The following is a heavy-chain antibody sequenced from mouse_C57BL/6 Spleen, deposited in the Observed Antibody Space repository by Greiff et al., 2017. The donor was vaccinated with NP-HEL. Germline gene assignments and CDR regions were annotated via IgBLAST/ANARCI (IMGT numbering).Heavy chain of an antibody. CDR2: IHPNSGST. V-gene: IGHV1-64*01. CDR1: GYTFTSYW. Sequence: VQLQQPGAELVKPGASVKLSCKASGYTFTSYWMHWVKQRPGQGLEWIGMIHPNSGSTNYNEKFKSKATLTVDKSSSTAYMQLSSLTSEDSAVYYCARETTVKDWYFDVWSTGTTVTVSS. J-gene: IGHJ1*03. CDR3: ARETTVKDWYFDV. D-gene: IGHD1-1*01.